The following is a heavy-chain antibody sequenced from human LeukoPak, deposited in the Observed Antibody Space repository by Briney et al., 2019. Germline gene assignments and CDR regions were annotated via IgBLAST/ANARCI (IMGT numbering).Heavy chain of an antibody. D-gene: IGHD5-24*01. V-gene: IGHV3-21*01. CDR1: GFTFSSYS. CDR2: ISSSSSYI. J-gene: IGHJ4*02. CDR3: AICRGGYNSNY. Sequence: GGSLRLSCAASGFTFSSYSMNWVRQAPGKGLAWVSSISSSSSYIYYADSVKGRFTISRDNAKNSLYLQMNSLRTEDTAVYYCAICRGGYNSNYWGQGTLVTVSS.